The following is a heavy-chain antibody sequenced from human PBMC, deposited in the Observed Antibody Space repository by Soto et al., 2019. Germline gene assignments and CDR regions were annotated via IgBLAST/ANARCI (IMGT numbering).Heavy chain of an antibody. D-gene: IGHD3-22*01. V-gene: IGHV4-30-2*01. CDR1: GGSISSGGYS. J-gene: IGHJ4*02. CDR3: ASSGYYSFFDY. Sequence: PSETLSLTCAVSGGSISSGGYSWSWIRQPPGKGLEWIGYIYHSGSTYYNPSLKSRVTISVDRSKNQFSLELSSVTAADTAVYYCASSGYYSFFDYWGQGTLVTVSS. CDR2: IYHSGST.